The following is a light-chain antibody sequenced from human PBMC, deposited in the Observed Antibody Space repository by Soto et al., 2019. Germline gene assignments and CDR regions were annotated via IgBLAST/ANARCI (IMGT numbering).Light chain of an antibody. CDR2: DAS. V-gene: IGKV3-20*01. Sequence: EILLTQSPATLSLSLGERVTLSCRASQSVSSYLAWYQQKPGQAPRLLIYDASNRATGIPDRFSGSGSGTDFPLTISRLAAEDFAVYYCQQYGSSGTFGQGTKVDIK. CDR1: QSVSSY. J-gene: IGKJ1*01. CDR3: QQYGSSGT.